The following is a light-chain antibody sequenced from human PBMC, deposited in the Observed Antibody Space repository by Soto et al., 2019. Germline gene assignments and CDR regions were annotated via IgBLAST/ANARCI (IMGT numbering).Light chain of an antibody. CDR1: SSDVGGYNY. Sequence: QSVLTQPASVSGSPGPSITISCTGTSSDVGGYNYVSWYQQHPGKAPKLMIYDVSNRPSGVSNRFSGSKSGNTASLTISGLQADDEADYYCSSYTSSSTPVFGTGTKVTVL. J-gene: IGLJ1*01. V-gene: IGLV2-14*01. CDR3: SSYTSSSTPV. CDR2: DVS.